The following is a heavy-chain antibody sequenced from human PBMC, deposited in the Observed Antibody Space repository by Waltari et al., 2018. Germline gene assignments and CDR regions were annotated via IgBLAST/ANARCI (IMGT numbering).Heavy chain of an antibody. CDR1: GSASDFPFAQTW. CDR3: TADWFYTLHI. Sequence: EVQLVQSGGGLVKSGGSLRLSCGATGSASDFPFAQTWMNWVRQGQGKGVEWVGQIKSKTDGETKDYAETVKGRFSISRDDSKNTVYLQMNSLEIEDTAKYFCTADWFYTLHIWGQGAVVTVSS. CDR2: IKSKTDGETK. D-gene: IGHD3-16*01. V-gene: IGHV3-15*01. J-gene: IGHJ3*02.